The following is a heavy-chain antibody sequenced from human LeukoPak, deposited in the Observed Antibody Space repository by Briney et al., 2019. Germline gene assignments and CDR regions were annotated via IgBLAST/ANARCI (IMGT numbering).Heavy chain of an antibody. CDR3: ARGIAAAGGAFDI. D-gene: IGHD6-13*01. CDR2: IYYSGST. J-gene: IGHJ3*02. CDR1: GGSISSYY. Sequence: SETLSLTCTVSGGSISSYYWSWIRQPPGKGLEWIGYIYYSGSTNYNPSLKSRVTISVDTSKNQFSLKLSSVTAADTAVYYCARGIAAAGGAFDIWGQGTMVTVSS. V-gene: IGHV4-59*01.